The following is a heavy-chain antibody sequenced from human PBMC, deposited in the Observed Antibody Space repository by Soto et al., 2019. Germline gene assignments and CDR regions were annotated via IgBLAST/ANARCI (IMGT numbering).Heavy chain of an antibody. CDR2: FDPEDAET. V-gene: IGHV1-24*01. Sequence: ASVKVSCKVSGYTLSKLSMHWVRQAPGLGLEWMGGFDPEDAETIYAQKFQGGVTMTEDTSTDTAYMELSSLRSEDTAVYYCAAAGAPYYYYYLDFWGQGTTVTVSS. D-gene: IGHD1-26*01. J-gene: IGHJ6*01. CDR1: GYTLSKLS. CDR3: AAAGAPYYYYYLDF.